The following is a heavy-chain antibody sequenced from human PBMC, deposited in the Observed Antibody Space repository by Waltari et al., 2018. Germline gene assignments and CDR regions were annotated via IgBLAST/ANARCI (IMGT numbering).Heavy chain of an antibody. Sequence: EVQLVESGGGLVKPGGSLRLSCAASGFTFSSYSLNWVRQAPGKGVEWVSSISSSSSYIYYADSVKGRFTISRDNAKNSLYLQMNSLRAEDTAVYYCAIRDIVVVPAASGSLLYFQHWGQGTLVTVSS. D-gene: IGHD2-2*01. CDR1: GFTFSSYS. J-gene: IGHJ1*01. V-gene: IGHV3-21*01. CDR2: ISSSSSYI. CDR3: AIRDIVVVPAASGSLLYFQH.